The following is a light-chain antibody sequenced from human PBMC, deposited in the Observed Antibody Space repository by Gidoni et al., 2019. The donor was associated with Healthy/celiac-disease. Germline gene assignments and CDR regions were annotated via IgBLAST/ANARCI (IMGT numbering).Light chain of an antibody. Sequence: SALTQPASVSGSPGESITISCTGTSSDVGCYNYVSWYQQHPGKAHKLMIYDVSSRPSGVSNRFAGSKSGNTASLTISGLQAEDEADYYCSSYTSSSTLVFGTGTKVTVL. J-gene: IGLJ1*01. V-gene: IGLV2-14*01. CDR3: SSYTSSSTLV. CDR2: DVS. CDR1: SSDVGCYNY.